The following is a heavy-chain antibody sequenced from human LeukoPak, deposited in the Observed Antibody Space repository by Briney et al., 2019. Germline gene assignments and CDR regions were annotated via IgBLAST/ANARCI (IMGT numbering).Heavy chain of an antibody. CDR2: IIPLFGTT. V-gene: IGHV1-69*05. Sequence: ASVKVSCKASGGTCSSYAISWVRQAPGQGLEWMGRIIPLFGTTNYSQKVQGRVTIITDESTSTAYMELSSLRSEDTAVYYCAREPYRGNYVVADYWGQGTLVTVSS. CDR3: AREPYRGNYVVADY. CDR1: GGTCSSYA. J-gene: IGHJ4*02. D-gene: IGHD4-11*01.